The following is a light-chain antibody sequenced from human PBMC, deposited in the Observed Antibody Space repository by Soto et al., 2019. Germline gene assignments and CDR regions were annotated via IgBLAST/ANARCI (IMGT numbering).Light chain of an antibody. CDR1: QSVSSSY. J-gene: IGKJ1*01. V-gene: IGKV3-20*01. CDR2: GAS. CDR3: QQYSSSPQWT. Sequence: EIVLTQSPGTLSLSPGERATLSCRASQSVSSSYLAWYQQKPGQAPRLLIYGASSRATGIPDRFSGSGSGTDFTLTISKLEPEDFAVYYCQQYSSSPQWTFGQGTRWIS.